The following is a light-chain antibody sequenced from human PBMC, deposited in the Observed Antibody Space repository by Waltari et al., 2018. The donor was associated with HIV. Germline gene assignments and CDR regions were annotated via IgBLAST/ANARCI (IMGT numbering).Light chain of an antibody. Sequence: EIVLTQSPATLSLSPGEIATLSCRASQSVSSYLAWYQQKPGQAPRLLIYDASNSATGIPVRVSGSGSGTDFTLTISSLEPEDFAVYYCQQRSNWPPITFGQGTRLEIK. V-gene: IGKV3-11*01. J-gene: IGKJ5*01. CDR3: QQRSNWPPIT. CDR1: QSVSSY. CDR2: DAS.